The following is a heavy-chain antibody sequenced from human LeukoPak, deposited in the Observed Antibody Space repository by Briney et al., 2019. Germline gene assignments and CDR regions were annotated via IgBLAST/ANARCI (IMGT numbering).Heavy chain of an antibody. Sequence: GGSLRLSCAASGFTFSRDSMNWVRQAPGKGLEWVSYINGGGSPIYYADSVRGRFTISRDNAKNSLYLQMNSLRAEDTAVYYCVRDNPRCCGVVPANIDDYWGQGTLVTVSS. J-gene: IGHJ4*02. V-gene: IGHV3-48*01. CDR3: VRDNPRCCGVVPANIDDY. D-gene: IGHD2-15*01. CDR1: GFTFSRDS. CDR2: INGGGSPI.